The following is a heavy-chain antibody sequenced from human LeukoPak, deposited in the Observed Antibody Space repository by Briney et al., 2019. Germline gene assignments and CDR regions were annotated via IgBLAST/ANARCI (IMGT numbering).Heavy chain of an antibody. CDR1: GITFSSYW. CDR3: ARENPYSSSSPMWY. D-gene: IGHD6-6*01. V-gene: IGHV3-7*01. CDR2: IKQDGSEK. J-gene: IGHJ4*02. Sequence: GGSLRLSCAASGITFSSYWMSWVRQAPGQGLEWVANIKQDGSEKYYVDSVKGRFTISRDNAKNSLYLQMNSLRAEDTAVYYCARENPYSSSSPMWYWGQGTLVTVSS.